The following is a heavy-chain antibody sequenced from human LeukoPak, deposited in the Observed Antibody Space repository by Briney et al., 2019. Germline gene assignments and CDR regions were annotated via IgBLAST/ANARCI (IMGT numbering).Heavy chain of an antibody. CDR1: GFTFSRYV. D-gene: IGHD4-17*01. CDR2: IWSDGTSK. J-gene: IGHJ4*02. Sequence: GGSLRLSCAASGFTFSRYVMHWVRQAPGKGLEWVAIIWSDGTSKYYTDCVNGRFPISRDNSKNTLYLQMNSLRAEDTAVFYCARSKNGACPWYFDYWGQGTLVTVSS. CDR3: ARSKNGACPWYFDY. V-gene: IGHV3-33*01.